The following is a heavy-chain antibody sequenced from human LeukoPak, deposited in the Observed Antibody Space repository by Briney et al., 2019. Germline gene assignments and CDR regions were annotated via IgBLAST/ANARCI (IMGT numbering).Heavy chain of an antibody. J-gene: IGHJ4*02. CDR1: GFTFSSYE. CDR2: ISSSGSTM. V-gene: IGHV3-48*03. Sequence: QPGGSLRLSCAASGFTFSSYEMNWVRQAPGKGLEWVSYISSSGSTMYYADSVKGRFTIFRDNAKNSLYLQMNSLRAEDTAVYYCARDGGVEYYDSSNYYDYWGQGTLVTVSS. D-gene: IGHD3-22*01. CDR3: ARDGGVEYYDSSNYYDY.